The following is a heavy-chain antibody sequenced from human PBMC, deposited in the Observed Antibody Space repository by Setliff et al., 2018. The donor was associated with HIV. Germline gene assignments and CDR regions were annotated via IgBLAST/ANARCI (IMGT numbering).Heavy chain of an antibody. CDR2: MNPNSGNT. D-gene: IGHD6-19*01. Sequence: ASVKVSCKASGYTFTSNDINWVRQATGQGLEWMGWMNPNSGNTGYAQKFQGRVTMTRETSISTAYMELSSLRSDDTAVDYCARGAWYSSAWYSSRYMDVWGKGTTFTVSS. CDR1: GYTFTSND. J-gene: IGHJ6*03. V-gene: IGHV1-8*01. CDR3: ARGAWYSSAWYSSRYMDV.